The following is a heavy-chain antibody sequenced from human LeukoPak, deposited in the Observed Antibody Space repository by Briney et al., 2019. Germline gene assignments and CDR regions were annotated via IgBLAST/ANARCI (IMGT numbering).Heavy chain of an antibody. D-gene: IGHD6-25*01. CDR1: GGSFSDYY. J-gene: IGHJ4*02. Sequence: SETLSLTCAVYGGSFSDYYWSWIRQPPGKGLEWIGEINHSGRTNYNPSLKSRVTISVDTSKNQFSLKLSSVTAADTAVYYCARGGGYCGLFDYWGQGTLVTVSS. CDR2: INHSGRT. CDR3: ARGGGYCGLFDY. V-gene: IGHV4-34*01.